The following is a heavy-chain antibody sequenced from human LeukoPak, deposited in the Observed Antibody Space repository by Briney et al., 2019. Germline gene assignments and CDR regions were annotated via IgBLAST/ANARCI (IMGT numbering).Heavy chain of an antibody. CDR1: GGSIINSY. V-gene: IGHV4-59*08. CDR3: ARHCSGGSCLFDY. D-gene: IGHD2-15*01. J-gene: IGHJ4*02. CDR2: ISFGGSP. Sequence: SETLSLSCTVSGGSIINSYWSWIRQPPGKGLEWIGYISFGGSPNYSPFLKSRVTMSVDTSENQFSLKLSSVTAADTAVYYCARHCSGGSCLFDYWGQGTLVTVSS.